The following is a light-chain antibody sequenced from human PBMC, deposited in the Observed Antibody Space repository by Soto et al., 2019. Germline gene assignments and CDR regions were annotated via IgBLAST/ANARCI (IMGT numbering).Light chain of an antibody. Sequence: QSALTQPASVSGSPGQSITISCTGTSSDVGGYNYVSWYQQHPGKAPKLMIYDVSNRPSGVSNRFSGSKSGNTASLTISGLQAEDEADYYCSSYTSSITLFGGGTKVTDL. V-gene: IGLV2-14*01. CDR3: SSYTSSITL. CDR2: DVS. CDR1: SSDVGGYNY. J-gene: IGLJ2*01.